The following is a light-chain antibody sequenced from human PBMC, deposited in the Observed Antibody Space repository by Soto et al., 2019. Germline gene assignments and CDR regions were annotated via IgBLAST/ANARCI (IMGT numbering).Light chain of an antibody. CDR1: SSDIGGHDD. J-gene: IGLJ1*01. CDR3: CSYTSDLTPYV. V-gene: IGLV2-14*03. Sequence: ALTQPASVSGSPGQSITISCTGTSSDIGGHDDVSWYQQHPGKVPKLLIYGVTDRPSGVSNRFSGSKSGNVASLTISGLQAEDEADYYCCSYTSDLTPYVFGTGTKVTVL. CDR2: GVT.